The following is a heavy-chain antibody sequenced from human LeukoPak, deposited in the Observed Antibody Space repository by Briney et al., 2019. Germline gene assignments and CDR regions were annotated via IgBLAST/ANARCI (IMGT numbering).Heavy chain of an antibody. CDR3: ARAPYSSRLEAFHL. CDR1: GFTFSSYS. V-gene: IGHV3-21*01. CDR2: ISSSSSYI. J-gene: IGHJ3*01. Sequence: GGSLSLLCAASGFTFSSYSMNWVRQAPGKGLEWVSSISSSSSYIYYADSVKGRFTISRDNAKNSLYLQMNSLGAEDTAVYYCARAPYSSRLEAFHLWAQRPMDTVSS. D-gene: IGHD6-13*01.